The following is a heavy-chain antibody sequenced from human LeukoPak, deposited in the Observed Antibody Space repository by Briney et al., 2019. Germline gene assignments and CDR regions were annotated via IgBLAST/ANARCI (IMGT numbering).Heavy chain of an antibody. CDR3: AKDTRSGYLGVLVEY. D-gene: IGHD3-3*01. CDR2: ISGSGGST. CDR1: GFTFSSYA. V-gene: IGHV3-23*01. Sequence: PGGTLRLSCAASGFTFSSYAMSWVRQAPGKGLEWVSAISGSGGSTYYADSVKGRFTISRDNSKNTLYLQMNSLRAEDTAVYYCAKDTRSGYLGVLVEYWGQGTLVTVSS. J-gene: IGHJ4*02.